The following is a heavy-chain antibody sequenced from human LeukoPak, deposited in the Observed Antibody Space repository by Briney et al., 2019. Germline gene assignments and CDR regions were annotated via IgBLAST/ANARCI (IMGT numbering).Heavy chain of an antibody. D-gene: IGHD1-7*01. CDR1: GGSFSGYY. CDR3: ARGLVVTGTTRRDYFDY. Sequence: SETLSLTCAVYGGSFSGYYWSWIRQPPGKGLEWIGEINHSGSTNYNPSLKSRVTILVDTSKNQFSLKLSSVTAADTAVYYCARGLVVTGTTRRDYFDYWGQGTLVTVSS. J-gene: IGHJ4*02. CDR2: INHSGST. V-gene: IGHV4-34*01.